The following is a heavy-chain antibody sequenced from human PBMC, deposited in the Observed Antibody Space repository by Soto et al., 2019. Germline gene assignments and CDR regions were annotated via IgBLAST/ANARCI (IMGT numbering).Heavy chain of an antibody. CDR2: IYKSATT. Sequence: SETLSLTCSVSGDSISSLDYFWAWIRQPPGQALEYIGYIYKSATTYYNPSFESRVAISVDTSKSQFSLNVTSVTAADTAVYFCARGRYCLTGRCFPNWFDSWGQGALVTVSS. V-gene: IGHV4-30-4*01. J-gene: IGHJ5*01. D-gene: IGHD7-27*01. CDR1: GDSISSLDYF. CDR3: ARGRYCLTGRCFPNWFDS.